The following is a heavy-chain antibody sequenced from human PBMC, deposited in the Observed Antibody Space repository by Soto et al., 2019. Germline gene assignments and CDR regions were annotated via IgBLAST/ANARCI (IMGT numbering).Heavy chain of an antibody. CDR2: IKSKTDGGTT. CDR1: GFTFSNAW. J-gene: IGHJ6*02. D-gene: IGHD2-2*01. V-gene: IGHV3-15*07. CDR3: TTDNEDIVVGSGYYYYGMDV. Sequence: GGSLRLSCAASGFTFSNAWMNWVRQAPGKGLEWVGRIKSKTDGGTTDYAAPVKGRFTISRDDSKNTLYLQMNSLKTEDTAVYYCTTDNEDIVVGSGYYYYGMDVWGQGTTVTVSS.